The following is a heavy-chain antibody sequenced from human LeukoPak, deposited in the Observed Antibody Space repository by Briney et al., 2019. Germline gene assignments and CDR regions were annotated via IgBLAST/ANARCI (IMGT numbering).Heavy chain of an antibody. CDR2: ISSSSSTM. D-gene: IGHD5-18*01. CDR3: AGDVQYSYGRHFDY. J-gene: IGHJ4*02. Sequence: PGGSLRLSCAASGFTFSSYSMNWVRQAPGKGLEWVSYISSSSSTMYYADSVKGRFTISRDNAKNSLYLQMNSLRAEDTAVYYCAGDVQYSYGRHFDYWGQGTLVTVSS. V-gene: IGHV3-48*01. CDR1: GFTFSSYS.